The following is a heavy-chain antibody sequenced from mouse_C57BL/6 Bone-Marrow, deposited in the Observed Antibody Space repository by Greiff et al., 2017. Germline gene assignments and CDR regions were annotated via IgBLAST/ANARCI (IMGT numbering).Heavy chain of an antibody. CDR2: IDPSDSYT. V-gene: IGHV1-50*01. D-gene: IGHD1-1*01. CDR3: ASSRAWFAY. J-gene: IGHJ3*01. Sequence: VQLQQPGAELVKPGASVKLSCKASGYTFTSYWMQWVKQRPGQGLEWIGEIDPSDSYTNYNQKFKDKATLTVDTSSSTAYMQLSSLTSEDSAVYYCASSRAWFAYWGQGTLVTVSA. CDR1: GYTFTSYW.